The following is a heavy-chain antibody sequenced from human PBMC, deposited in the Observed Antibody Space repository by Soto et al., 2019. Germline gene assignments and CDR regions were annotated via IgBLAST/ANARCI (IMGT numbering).Heavy chain of an antibody. D-gene: IGHD2-15*01. CDR3: ARDGQSCSGSTCSWYFQY. V-gene: IGHV4-59*01. CDR2: VYYSGST. CDR1: GGSISGYY. Sequence: SETLSLTCTVSGGSISGYYWSWIRQPPGKGLEWIGYVYYSGSTTYNPSLKSRVTISADTSKNQFSLRLSSVTAADTAVYYCARDGQSCSGSTCSWYFQYWGQGDLVTVSS. J-gene: IGHJ4*02.